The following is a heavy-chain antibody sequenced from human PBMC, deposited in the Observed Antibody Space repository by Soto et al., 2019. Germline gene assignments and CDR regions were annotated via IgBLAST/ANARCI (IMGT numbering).Heavy chain of an antibody. Sequence: QITLKESGPTLVRPTQTLTLTCSFSGFSLTSSAVGVGWIRQPPGKALEWLAVIYWDDGKRYRPSLTSRLSITKATSKNPVILTLTNVDPVAPATYYCAHTWGTWTDRGFDFWGQGTLVTVSA. J-gene: IGHJ4*02. V-gene: IGHV2-5*02. CDR3: AHTWGTWTDRGFDF. CDR1: GFSLTSSAVG. D-gene: IGHD7-27*01. CDR2: IYWDDGK.